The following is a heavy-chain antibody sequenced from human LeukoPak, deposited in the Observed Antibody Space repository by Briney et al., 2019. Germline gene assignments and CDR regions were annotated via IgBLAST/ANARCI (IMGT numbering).Heavy chain of an antibody. CDR1: GLTFNIFA. CDR3: ARDFRSGFPNWFDP. J-gene: IGHJ5*02. V-gene: IGHV3-23*01. CDR2: ITGSGANT. Sequence: GGSLRLSCAASGLTFNIFALSWVRQAPGKGLEWVSAITGSGANTFYADSVKGRFTISRDNSKNTLYLQMNSLRAEDAAVYYCARDFRSGFPNWFDPWGQGALVTVSS. D-gene: IGHD3-3*01.